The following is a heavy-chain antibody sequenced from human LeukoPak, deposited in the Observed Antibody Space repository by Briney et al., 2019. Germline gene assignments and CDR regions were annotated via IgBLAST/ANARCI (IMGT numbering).Heavy chain of an antibody. CDR1: GGSISSSSYY. Sequence: SETLSLTCTVSGGSISSSSYYWGWIRQPPGKGLEWIGSIYYSGSIYYNPSLKSRVTISVDTSKNQFSLKLSSVTAADTAVYYCARRVKLLWFGELLGYFDYWGQGTLVTVSS. V-gene: IGHV4-39*01. CDR3: ARRVKLLWFGELLGYFDY. J-gene: IGHJ4*02. CDR2: IYYSGSI. D-gene: IGHD3-10*01.